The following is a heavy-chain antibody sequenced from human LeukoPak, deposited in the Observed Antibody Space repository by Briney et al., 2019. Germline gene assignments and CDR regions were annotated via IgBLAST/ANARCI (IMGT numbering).Heavy chain of an antibody. CDR1: GGPFSGYY. CDR3: ARRPMARGVFDY. V-gene: IGHV4-34*01. D-gene: IGHD3-10*01. Sequence: SEPLSLPCAVYGGPFSGYYWRWIRQPPGKGLEWIGEINHSGSTNYNPSLKSRVTVSVATSKNQFSLKLSSVTAADTAVYYCARRPMARGVFDYWGQGTLVTVSS. CDR2: INHSGST. J-gene: IGHJ4*02.